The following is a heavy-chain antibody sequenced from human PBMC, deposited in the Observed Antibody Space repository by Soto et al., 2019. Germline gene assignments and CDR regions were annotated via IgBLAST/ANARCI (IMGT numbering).Heavy chain of an antibody. CDR2: IIPIFGTA. D-gene: IGHD2-2*01. V-gene: IGHV1-69*13. CDR1: GGTFSSYA. CDR3: ARDNSPSLYQLLSYQYYYGMDV. J-gene: IGHJ6*02. Sequence: ASVKVSCKASGGTFSSYAISWVRQAPGQGLEWMGGIIPIFGTADYAQKFQGRVTITADESTSTAYMELSSLRSEDTAVYYCARDNSPSLYQLLSYQYYYGMDVWGQGTTVTVSS.